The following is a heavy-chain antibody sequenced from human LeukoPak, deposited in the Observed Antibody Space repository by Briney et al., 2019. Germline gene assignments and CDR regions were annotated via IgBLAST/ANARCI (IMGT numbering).Heavy chain of an antibody. CDR1: GGSISSYY. J-gene: IGHJ3*02. CDR3: AISTYCGSTSCYIPAFDI. D-gene: IGHD2-2*02. Sequence: ASETLSLTCTVSGGSISSYYWSWIRQPPGKGLEWIGYIYYSGSTNYNPSLKSRVTISVDTSKNQFSLKLSSVTAADTAVYYCAISTYCGSTSCYIPAFDIWGQGTMVTVSS. CDR2: IYYSGST. V-gene: IGHV4-59*01.